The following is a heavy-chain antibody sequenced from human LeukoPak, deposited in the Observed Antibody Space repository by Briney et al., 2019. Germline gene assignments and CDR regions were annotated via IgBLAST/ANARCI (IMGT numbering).Heavy chain of an antibody. Sequence: ASVKVSCKASGYTFTGYYMHWVRQAPGQGLEWMGWISAYNGNTNYAQNLQGRVTMTTDTSTSTAYMELRSLRSDDTAVYYCARDFSGSHPRGWFDPWGQGTLVTVSS. CDR1: GYTFTGYY. D-gene: IGHD1-26*01. CDR2: ISAYNGNT. J-gene: IGHJ5*02. V-gene: IGHV1-18*04. CDR3: ARDFSGSHPRGWFDP.